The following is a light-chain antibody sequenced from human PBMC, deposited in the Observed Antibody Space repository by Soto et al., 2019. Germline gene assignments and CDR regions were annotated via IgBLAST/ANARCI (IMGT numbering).Light chain of an antibody. Sequence: DIVMTQSPLSLPVTPGEPASISCRSSQSLLHSNGYNYLDWYLQKPGQSPLLLIYLGSNRASGVPDRFSGSGSGTDFTLKISRVEAEDVGVYYCMQAIQTPWTFGQGTKVEIK. CDR2: LGS. CDR1: QSLLHSNGYNY. CDR3: MQAIQTPWT. J-gene: IGKJ1*01. V-gene: IGKV2-28*01.